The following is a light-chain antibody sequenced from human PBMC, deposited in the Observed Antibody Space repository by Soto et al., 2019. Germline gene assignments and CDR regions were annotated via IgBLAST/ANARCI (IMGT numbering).Light chain of an antibody. CDR2: GAS. CDR1: QSVSSSY. Sequence: DIVLTQSPGTLSLSPGERATLSCRASQSVSSSYLAWYQQNPGQAPRLLIYGASSRATGIPDRFSGSGSGTDFTLTISRLEPEDFAVYYCQQYGSSPLTFGGGTTLEIK. J-gene: IGKJ4*01. CDR3: QQYGSSPLT. V-gene: IGKV3-20*01.